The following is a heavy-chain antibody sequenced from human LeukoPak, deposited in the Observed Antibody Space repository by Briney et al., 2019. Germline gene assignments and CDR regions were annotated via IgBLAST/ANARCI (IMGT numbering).Heavy chain of an antibody. D-gene: IGHD3-9*01. V-gene: IGHV3-30*02. Sequence: GGSLRLSCAASGFTFSDFGLHWVRQAPGKGLEWVAFIRYDGSNKYYADSVKGRFTISRDISKNTLYLQMNSLRAEDTATYYCAKDLRYFDWTQFDYWGRGTLVTVSS. CDR1: GFTFSDFG. CDR2: IRYDGSNK. CDR3: AKDLRYFDWTQFDY. J-gene: IGHJ4*02.